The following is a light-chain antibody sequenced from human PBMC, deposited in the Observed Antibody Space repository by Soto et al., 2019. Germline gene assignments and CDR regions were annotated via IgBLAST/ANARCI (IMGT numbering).Light chain of an antibody. CDR3: LSFDSSLSVV. CDR1: SSNIGAGYD. CDR2: GNT. J-gene: IGLJ2*01. Sequence: QSVLTQPPSVSGAPGQRVTISCTGSSSNIGAGYDVHWYQQLPGRAPKLLIYGNTNRPSGVPDRFSGSKSCTSASLAITGLQAEDDADYYCLSFDSSLSVVFGGGTKLTVL. V-gene: IGLV1-40*01.